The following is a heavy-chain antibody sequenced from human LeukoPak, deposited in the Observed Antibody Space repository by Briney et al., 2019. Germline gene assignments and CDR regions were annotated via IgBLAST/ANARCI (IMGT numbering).Heavy chain of an antibody. CDR1: GFTFSSYA. D-gene: IGHD5-18*01. J-gene: IGHJ4*02. CDR2: ISYDGSNK. Sequence: QTGGSLRLSCAASGFTFSSYAMHWVRQAPGKGLEWVAVISYDGSNKYYADSVKGRFTISRDNSKNTLYLQMNSLRAEDTAVYYCAILGGYSYAEVPYWGQGTLVTVSS. V-gene: IGHV3-30-3*01. CDR3: AILGGYSYAEVPY.